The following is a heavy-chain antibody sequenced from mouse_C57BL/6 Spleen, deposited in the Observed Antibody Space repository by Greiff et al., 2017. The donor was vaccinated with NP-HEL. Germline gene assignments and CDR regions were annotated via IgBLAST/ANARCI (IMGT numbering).Heavy chain of an antibody. J-gene: IGHJ3*01. V-gene: IGHV1-85*01. CDR3: AIPTTVEGFAY. Sequence: QVQLKESGPELVKPGASVKLSCKASGYTFTSYDINWVKQRPGQGLEWIGWIYPRDGSTKYNEKFKGKATLTVDTSSSTAYMELHSLTSEDSAVYFCAIPTTVEGFAYWGQGTLVTVSA. CDR1: GYTFTSYD. D-gene: IGHD1-1*01. CDR2: IYPRDGST.